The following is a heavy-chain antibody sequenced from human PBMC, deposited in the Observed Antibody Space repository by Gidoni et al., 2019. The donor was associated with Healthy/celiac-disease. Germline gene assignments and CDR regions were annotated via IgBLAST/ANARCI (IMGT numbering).Heavy chain of an antibody. CDR2: ISSSSSYI. Sequence: EVQLVESGGGLVKPGGSLRLSCAASGFTFSSYSMNWVRQAPGKGLEWVSSISSSSSYIYYADSVKGRFTISRDNAKNSLYLQMNSLRAEDTAVYYCARDNVDPNDAFDIWGQGTMVTVSS. V-gene: IGHV3-21*01. CDR3: ARDNVDPNDAFDI. J-gene: IGHJ3*02. CDR1: GFTFSSYS.